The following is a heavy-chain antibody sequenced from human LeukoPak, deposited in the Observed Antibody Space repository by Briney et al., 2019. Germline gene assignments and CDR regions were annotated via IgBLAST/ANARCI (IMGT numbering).Heavy chain of an antibody. CDR2: IYYNGYT. V-gene: IGHV4-59*01. CDR1: GGSLGSYY. Sequence: SETLSLTCTVSGGSLGSYYWSWIRQPPGKGLEWIGYIYYNGYTDYNPSLKSRVTISLHTSKNQFSLKLISVNAADTGVYYCARDRHWTNDWVFDYWGQGTLVTVSS. J-gene: IGHJ4*02. CDR3: ARDRHWTNDWVFDY. D-gene: IGHD1/OR15-1a*01.